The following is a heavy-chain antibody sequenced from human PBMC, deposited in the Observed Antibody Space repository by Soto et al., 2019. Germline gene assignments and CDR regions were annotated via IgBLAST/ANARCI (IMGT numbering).Heavy chain of an antibody. J-gene: IGHJ4*02. CDR1: GFRFSNYC. D-gene: IGHD3-10*01. V-gene: IGHV5-51*01. CDR3: ARLGQYYYGSESSLDY. CDR2: IYPGDSET. Sequence: LGESLKISCYGSGFRFSNYCIGWVRQMPGEGLEWMGTIYPGDSETKYSPSFQGQVTISADKSISTAYLQWSNLKASDTAMYYCARLGQYYYGSESSLDYWGQGALVTVSS.